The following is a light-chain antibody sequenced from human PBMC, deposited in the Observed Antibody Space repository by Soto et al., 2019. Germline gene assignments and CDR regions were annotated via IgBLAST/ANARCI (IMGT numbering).Light chain of an antibody. V-gene: IGKV1-5*03. CDR2: KAS. CDR3: QHYNSYSEA. J-gene: IGKJ1*01. Sequence: DIQMTQSPCTLSGSXGDRVTITCRASQTISSWLGWYQQQTAIDPKLLNYKASTLTSGVQSRFSVSGSRTEFTLTISSLQPDDFATNYCQHYNSYSEAFAQGTKVDIK. CDR1: QTISSW.